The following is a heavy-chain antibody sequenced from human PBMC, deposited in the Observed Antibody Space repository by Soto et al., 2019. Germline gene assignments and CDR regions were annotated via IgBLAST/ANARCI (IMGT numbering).Heavy chain of an antibody. CDR1: GFTFSNAW. J-gene: IGHJ4*02. CDR2: IKSKTDSGTT. V-gene: IGHV3-15*07. D-gene: IGHD3-9*01. CDR3: TTTYYDILTGYSIDY. Sequence: GGSLRLSCAASGFTFSNAWINWVRQASGKGLEWVGRIKSKTDSGTTNYAAPVKGRFTISRDDSKNTLYLQMNSLKTEDTAVYYCTTTYYDILTGYSIDYWGQGTLVTVSS.